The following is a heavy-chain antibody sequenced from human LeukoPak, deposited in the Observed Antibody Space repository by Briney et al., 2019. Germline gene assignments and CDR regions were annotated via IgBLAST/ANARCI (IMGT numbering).Heavy chain of an antibody. Sequence: SETLSLTCTVSGGSISSYYWNWIRQPPGKGLEWIGYIYYSGSTNYNPSLKSRVTISVDTSKNQFSLKLSSVTAADTAVYYCARVLQNYYHLDVWGKGTTVTVSS. CDR1: GGSISSYY. J-gene: IGHJ6*03. CDR3: ARVLQNYYHLDV. CDR2: IYYSGST. V-gene: IGHV4-59*01. D-gene: IGHD3-3*01.